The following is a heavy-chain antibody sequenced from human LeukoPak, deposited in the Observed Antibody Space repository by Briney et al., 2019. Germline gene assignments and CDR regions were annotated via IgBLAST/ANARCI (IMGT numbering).Heavy chain of an antibody. J-gene: IGHJ6*02. Sequence: PSETLSLTCTVSGGSVSSYYWSWIRRPPGKGLEWIGYIYYSGSTSYNPSLKSRVTISVDASKNQFSLKLSSVTAADTAVYYCARHTTGNGMDVWGQGTTVTVSS. CDR2: IYYSGST. CDR3: ARHTTGNGMDV. CDR1: GGSVSSYY. D-gene: IGHD4-11*01. V-gene: IGHV4-59*08.